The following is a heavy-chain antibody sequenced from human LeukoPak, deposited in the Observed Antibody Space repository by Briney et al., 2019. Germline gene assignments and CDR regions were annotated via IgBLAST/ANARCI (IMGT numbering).Heavy chain of an antibody. J-gene: IGHJ6*02. D-gene: IGHD1-14*01. CDR3: PTYGVLNHYFGMGV. Sequence: GGSLRLSCACTGFTFTSHYMTWVRQAPGKGLEWVADMDVDGNEKNYVDSVKGRFTISRDNVKNSLYLHMDALSAEDTAVYYCPTYGVLNHYFGMGVWGQGTTVTVSS. CDR2: MDVDGNEK. V-gene: IGHV3-7*01. CDR1: GFTFTSHY.